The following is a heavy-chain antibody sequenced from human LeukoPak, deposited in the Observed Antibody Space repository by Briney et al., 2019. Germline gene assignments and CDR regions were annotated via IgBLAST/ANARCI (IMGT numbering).Heavy chain of an antibody. J-gene: IGHJ5*02. CDR2: IYYSGST. Sequence: KPSETLSLTCTVSGGSISSYYWSWIRQPPGKGLEWIGYIYYSGSTNYNPSLKSRVTISVDTSKNQFSLKLSSVTAADTAVYYCARDYDSSGYYWFDPWGQGTLVTVSS. CDR3: ARDYDSSGYYWFDP. V-gene: IGHV4-59*01. CDR1: GGSISSYY. D-gene: IGHD3-22*01.